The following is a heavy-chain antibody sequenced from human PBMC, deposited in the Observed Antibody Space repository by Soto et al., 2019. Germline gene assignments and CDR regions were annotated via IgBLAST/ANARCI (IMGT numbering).Heavy chain of an antibody. Sequence: GASVKVSCKASGYTFTSYGISWVRQAPGQGLEWMGWISAYNGNTNYAQKFQGRVTMTTDTSTSTAYMELRSLRSDDTAVYYCARGAEDFWSGYYTSRYYYYMDVWGKGTMVTVSS. CDR3: ARGAEDFWSGYYTSRYYYYMDV. V-gene: IGHV1-18*01. CDR1: GYTFTSYG. D-gene: IGHD3-3*01. CDR2: ISAYNGNT. J-gene: IGHJ6*03.